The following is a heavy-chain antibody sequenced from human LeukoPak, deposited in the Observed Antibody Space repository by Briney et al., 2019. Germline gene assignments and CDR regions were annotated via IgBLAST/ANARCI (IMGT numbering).Heavy chain of an antibody. Sequence: GESLKISCKGSGYSFISDWIGWVRQMPGKGLEWMGIINLGDSDTRYSPSFQGQVTFSADKSISTAYLQWSSLKASDTAMYYCARMGTYYDFYRGFEHWGQGTLVTVSS. CDR1: GYSFISDW. CDR3: ARMGTYYDFYRGFEH. D-gene: IGHD3-3*01. CDR2: INLGDSDT. J-gene: IGHJ1*01. V-gene: IGHV5-51*01.